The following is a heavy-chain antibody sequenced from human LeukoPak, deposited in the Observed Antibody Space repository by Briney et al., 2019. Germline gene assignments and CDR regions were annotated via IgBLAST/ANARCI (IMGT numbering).Heavy chain of an antibody. CDR1: GGSFSGYY. CDR2: INHSGST. D-gene: IGHD2-2*02. CDR3: ARDIVVVPAAIQWGFFDY. V-gene: IGHV4-34*01. J-gene: IGHJ4*02. Sequence: SETLSLTCAVYGGSFSGYYWSWIRQPPGKGLEWIGEINHSGSTNYNPSLKSRVTISVDTSKNQFSLKLSSVTAADTAVYYCARDIVVVPAAIQWGFFDYWGQGTLVTVSS.